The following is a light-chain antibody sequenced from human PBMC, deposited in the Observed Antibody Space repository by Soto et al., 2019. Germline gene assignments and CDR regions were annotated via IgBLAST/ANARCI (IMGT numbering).Light chain of an antibody. V-gene: IGLV1-44*01. Sequence: QSVLTQPPSASGTPGQRVSISCSGGSSNIGTNTVNWYQHLPGTAPKLLIFSNDERPSGVPDRFSGSKSGTSASLAISGLQSDDEADYYCCSYVTYSPSLVFGGGTQLTVL. CDR3: CSYVTYSPSLV. CDR1: SSNIGTNT. J-gene: IGLJ2*01. CDR2: SND.